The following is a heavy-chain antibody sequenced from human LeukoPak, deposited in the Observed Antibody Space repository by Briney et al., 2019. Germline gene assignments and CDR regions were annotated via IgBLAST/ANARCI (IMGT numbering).Heavy chain of an antibody. Sequence: ASVKVSCKASGYTFTSYGITWVRQAPGQGLEWMGWISAHNGNTNYAQKLQGRVTMTTDTSTSTAYMELRSLRAEDTAVYYCARIMVRGVSIDYWGQGTLVTVSS. CDR2: ISAHNGNT. CDR1: GYTFTSYG. J-gene: IGHJ4*02. CDR3: ARIMVRGVSIDY. D-gene: IGHD3-10*01. V-gene: IGHV1-18*01.